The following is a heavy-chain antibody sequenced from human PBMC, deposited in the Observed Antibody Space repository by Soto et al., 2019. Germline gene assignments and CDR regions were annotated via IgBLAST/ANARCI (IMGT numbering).Heavy chain of an antibody. CDR3: ASQINPLLREYYFDY. CDR2: ISYDGSNK. V-gene: IGHV3-30*03. D-gene: IGHD3-3*01. CDR1: GFTFSSYG. Sequence: PGGSLRLSCAASGFTFSSYGMHWVRQAPGKGLEWVAVISYDGSNKYYADYVKGRFTISRDNSKNTLYLQMNSLRAEDTAVYYCASQINPLLREYYFDYWGQGTLVTVSS. J-gene: IGHJ4*02.